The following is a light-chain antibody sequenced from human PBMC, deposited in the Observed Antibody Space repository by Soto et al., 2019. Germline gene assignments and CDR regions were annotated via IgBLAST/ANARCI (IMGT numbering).Light chain of an antibody. Sequence: QSVLTQPPSVSGAPGQRVTISCTGSSSNIGAGYDEHWYQQLPGTAPKLLIYGNSNRPSGVPDRFSGSKSGTSASLAITGFQAEDEADYYCQSYDSSLSGNVVFGGGTKVTVL. V-gene: IGLV1-40*01. CDR2: GNS. J-gene: IGLJ2*01. CDR1: SSNIGAGYD. CDR3: QSYDSSLSGNVV.